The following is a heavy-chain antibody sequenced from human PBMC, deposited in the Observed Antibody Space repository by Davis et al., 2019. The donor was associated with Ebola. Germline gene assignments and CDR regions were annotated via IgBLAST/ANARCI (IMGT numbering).Heavy chain of an antibody. V-gene: IGHV5-51*01. D-gene: IGHD4-11*01. CDR2: IYPGDSDT. CDR1: GYSFTSYW. J-gene: IGHJ6*02. Sequence: GESLKISCKGSGYSFTSYWIGWVRQMPGKGLEWMGIIYPGDSDTRYSPSFQGQVTISADKSISTAYLQWSSLKASDTAMYYCARGVTTVGDYYYGMDVWGQGTTVTVSS. CDR3: ARGVTTVGDYYYGMDV.